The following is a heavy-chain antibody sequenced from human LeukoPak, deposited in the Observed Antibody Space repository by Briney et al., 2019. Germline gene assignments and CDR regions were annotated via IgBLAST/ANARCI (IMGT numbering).Heavy chain of an antibody. CDR3: AKDLSGDSSGYWKNDALDI. CDR2: ISGSGGST. CDR1: GFTFSSYA. Sequence: GGSLRLSCAASGFTFSSYAMSWVRQAPGKGLEWVSAISGSGGSTYYADSVKGRFTISRDNSKNTLYLQMNSLRAEDTAVYYCAKDLSGDSSGYWKNDALDIWGQGTMVTVSS. V-gene: IGHV3-23*01. D-gene: IGHD3-22*01. J-gene: IGHJ3*02.